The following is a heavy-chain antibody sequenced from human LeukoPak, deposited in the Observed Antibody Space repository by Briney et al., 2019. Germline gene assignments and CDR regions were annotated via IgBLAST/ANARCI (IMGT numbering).Heavy chain of an antibody. D-gene: IGHD4-23*01. Sequence: PGGSLRLSCAGSGFTFSNYAMTWVRQAPGKGLEWVSSVSGSGRNTFYPDSVEGRFTISRDNSKNTVYLQMNSLRADDTAVYYCAKDPDYGGPGDYWGQGTLVTVSS. CDR2: VSGSGRNT. V-gene: IGHV3-23*01. CDR1: GFTFSNYA. J-gene: IGHJ4*02. CDR3: AKDPDYGGPGDY.